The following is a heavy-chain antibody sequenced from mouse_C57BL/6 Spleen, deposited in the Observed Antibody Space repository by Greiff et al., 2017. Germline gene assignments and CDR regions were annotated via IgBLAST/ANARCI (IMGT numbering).Heavy chain of an antibody. CDR1: GYTFTSYW. Sequence: QVQLKQPGAELVMPGASVKLSCKASGYTFTSYWMHWVKQRPGQGLEWIGEIDPSDSYTNYNQKFKGKSTLTVDKSSSTAYMQLSSLTSEDSAVYYCARGKGYYFDYWGQGTTLTVSS. CDR3: ARGKGYYFDY. CDR2: IDPSDSYT. V-gene: IGHV1-69*01. J-gene: IGHJ2*01.